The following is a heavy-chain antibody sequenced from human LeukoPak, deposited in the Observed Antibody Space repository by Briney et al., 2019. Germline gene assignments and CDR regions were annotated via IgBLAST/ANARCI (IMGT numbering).Heavy chain of an antibody. D-gene: IGHD2-2*01. CDR3: VRHDRAEADMST. V-gene: IGHV3-7*01. Sequence: GGSLRLSCVASGFIFSRNWMAWIRQAPGKGLEWVANIKEDGSGKYCVDSVKGRFTISRDNAKNSLYLQMNSLRAEDTALYYCVRHDRAEADMSTWGQGTLVTVSS. CDR1: GFIFSRNW. CDR2: IKEDGSGK. J-gene: IGHJ4*02.